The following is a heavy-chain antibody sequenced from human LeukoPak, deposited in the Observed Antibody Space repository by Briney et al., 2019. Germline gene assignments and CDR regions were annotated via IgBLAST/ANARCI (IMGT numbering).Heavy chain of an antibody. J-gene: IGHJ5*02. CDR1: GGTFSSYA. CDR3: ASEMATRGYNWFDP. V-gene: IGHV1-69*05. Sequence: SVKVSCKASGGTFSSYAISWVRQAPGQGLEWMGGIIPIFGTANYAQKFQGRVTITTDESTSTAYMELSSLRSEDTAVYYCASEMATRGYNWFDPWGQGTLVTVSS. CDR2: IIPIFGTA. D-gene: IGHD5-24*01.